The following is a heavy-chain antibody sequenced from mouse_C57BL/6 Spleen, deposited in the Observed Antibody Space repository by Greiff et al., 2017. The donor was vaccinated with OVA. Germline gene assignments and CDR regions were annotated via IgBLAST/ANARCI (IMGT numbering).Heavy chain of an antibody. J-gene: IGHJ2*01. Sequence: VQLQQSGPVLVKPGASVKMSCKASGYTFTDYYMNWVKQSHGKSLEWIGVINPYNGGTSYNQKFKGKATLTVDKSSSTAYMELNSLTSEDSAVYYCARHYPEYFDYWGQGTTLTVSS. CDR2: INPYNGGT. D-gene: IGHD5-5*01. CDR1: GYTFTDYY. V-gene: IGHV1-19*01. CDR3: ARHYPEYFDY.